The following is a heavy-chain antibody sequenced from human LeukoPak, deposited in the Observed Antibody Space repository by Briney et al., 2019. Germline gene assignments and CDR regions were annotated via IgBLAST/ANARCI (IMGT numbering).Heavy chain of an antibody. V-gene: IGHV3-30*18. D-gene: IGHD2-2*01. Sequence: PGRSLRLSCAASGFTFSSYGMHWVRQAPGKGLEWVSLISYDGSNKYYADSVKGRFTISRDDSKNTLYLQMNSLRAEDTAVYYCAKSAGTRYTMPFDYWGQGTLVTVSS. J-gene: IGHJ4*02. CDR2: ISYDGSNK. CDR3: AKSAGTRYTMPFDY. CDR1: GFTFSSYG.